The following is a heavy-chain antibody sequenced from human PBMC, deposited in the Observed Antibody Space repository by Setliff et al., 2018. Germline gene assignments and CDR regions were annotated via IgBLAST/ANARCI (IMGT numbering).Heavy chain of an antibody. Sequence: SETLSLTCTVSGASISSGSYYWSWIRQPAGKGLEWIGHIHSSGSANYNSSLESRLTMSLDPSKKQFSLKLGSVTAADTAVYYCARDWEITVVREVTQYYYYMDIWGKGNAVTVSS. V-gene: IGHV4-61*09. J-gene: IGHJ6*03. CDR1: GASISSGSYY. D-gene: IGHD3-10*01. CDR3: ARDWEITVVREVTQYYYYMDI. CDR2: IHSSGSA.